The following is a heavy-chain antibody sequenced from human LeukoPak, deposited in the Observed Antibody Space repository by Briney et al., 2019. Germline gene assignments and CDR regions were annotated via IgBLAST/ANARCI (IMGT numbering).Heavy chain of an antibody. CDR3: ATYGGNSD. Sequence: KPGGSLRLSCAASGFTFSSYSMNWVRHPPGRGLEWVSSISSSSSYIYYAHSVKGRFTISRDNAKNSLYLQMNSLRAEDTAVYYCATYGGNSDWGQGTLVTVSS. J-gene: IGHJ4*02. V-gene: IGHV3-21*01. CDR2: ISSSSSYI. CDR1: GFTFSSYS. D-gene: IGHD4-23*01.